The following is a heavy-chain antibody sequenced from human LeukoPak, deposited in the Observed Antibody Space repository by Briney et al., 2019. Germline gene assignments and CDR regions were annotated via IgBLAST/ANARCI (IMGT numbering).Heavy chain of an antibody. Sequence: SGRSLRLSCVASGFTFSSYGMHWVRQAPGKGLEWEAFISYDGSNRYYVDSVKGRFTISRDNSKNTLYLQMNSLRPEDTAVYYCARTQWLGGLWFDPWGQGTLVTVSS. J-gene: IGHJ5*02. V-gene: IGHV3-30*03. CDR3: ARTQWLGGLWFDP. D-gene: IGHD6-19*01. CDR1: GFTFSSYG. CDR2: ISYDGSNR.